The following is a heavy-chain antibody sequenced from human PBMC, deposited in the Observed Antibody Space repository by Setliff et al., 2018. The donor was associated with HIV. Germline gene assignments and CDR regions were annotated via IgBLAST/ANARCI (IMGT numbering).Heavy chain of an antibody. J-gene: IGHJ4*02. D-gene: IGHD4-17*01. V-gene: IGHV4-59*11. CDR2: IYSTGST. CDR1: GPSINIHY. CDR3: AKGAGFYGDYTFDH. Sequence: ASETLSLTCTVSGPSINIHYWSWIRQSPGKAFEWIGYIYSTGSTNYNPSLQSRVTISMVASRNQFSLKVTSVTAADTAVYYCAKGAGFYGDYTFDHWGQGRQVTV.